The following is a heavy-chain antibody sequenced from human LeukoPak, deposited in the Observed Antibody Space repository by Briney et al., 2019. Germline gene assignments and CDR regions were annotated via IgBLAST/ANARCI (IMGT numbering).Heavy chain of an antibody. V-gene: IGHV3-48*01. J-gene: IGHJ4*02. CDR1: GFTFSSYS. CDR3: ARVLWFGGIYYFDY. D-gene: IGHD3-10*01. Sequence: GGSLRLSCAASGFTFSSYSMNWVRQAPGKGLEWVSHISSSSSTIYYADSVKGRFTISRDNAKNSLYLQMNSLRAEDTAVYYCARVLWFGGIYYFDYWGQGTLVTVSS. CDR2: ISSSSSTI.